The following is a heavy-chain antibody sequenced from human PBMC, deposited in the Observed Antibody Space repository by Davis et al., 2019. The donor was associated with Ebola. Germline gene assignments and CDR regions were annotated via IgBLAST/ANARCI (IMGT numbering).Heavy chain of an antibody. CDR1: GFTFSSYA. CDR2: IYSSGST. V-gene: IGHV3-66*01. J-gene: IGHJ6*02. CDR3: ASRTTVRYSIYYYYYGMDV. D-gene: IGHD4-17*01. Sequence: GESLKISCAASGFTFSSYAMSWVRQAPGKGLEWVSVIYSSGSTYYADSVKGRFTISRDNSKNTLYLQMNSLRAEDTAVYYCASRTTVRYSIYYYYYGMDVWGQGTTVTVSS.